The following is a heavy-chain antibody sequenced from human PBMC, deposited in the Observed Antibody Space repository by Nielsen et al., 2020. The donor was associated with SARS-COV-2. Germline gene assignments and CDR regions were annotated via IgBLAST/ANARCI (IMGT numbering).Heavy chain of an antibody. CDR1: GFSFSDSG. V-gene: IGHV3-73*01. CDR3: TRVNPTSGSWFDALDI. J-gene: IGHJ3*02. Sequence: GESLKISCAASGFSFSDSGMHWVRQASGKGLEWVGRIRSKANSYATAYAASVKGRFTISRDDSKNTAYLQMNSLKTEDTAVYYCTRVNPTSGSWFDALDIWGQGTMVTVSS. CDR2: IRSKANSYAT. D-gene: IGHD6-13*01.